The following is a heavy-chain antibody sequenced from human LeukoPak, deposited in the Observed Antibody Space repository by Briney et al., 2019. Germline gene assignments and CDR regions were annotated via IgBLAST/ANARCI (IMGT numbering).Heavy chain of an antibody. CDR3: ARDGPDTTTASYYYMDV. CDR2: ISGSSSYI. V-gene: IGHV3-21*06. J-gene: IGHJ6*03. CDR1: GFTFSSYS. Sequence: PGGSLRLSCAASGFTFSSYSMNWVRQAPGKGLEWVSSISGSSSYIYYADSVKGRFTISRDNAKNSLYLQMNSLRAEDTAVYYCARDGPDTTTASYYYMDVWGKGTTVTVSS. D-gene: IGHD4-17*01.